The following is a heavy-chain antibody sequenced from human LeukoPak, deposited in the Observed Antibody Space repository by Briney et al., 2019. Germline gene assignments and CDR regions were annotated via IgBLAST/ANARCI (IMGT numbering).Heavy chain of an antibody. CDR3: ARGPYGSGSYFDY. Sequence: AGGSLRLSCAASGFTFSSYSMNWVRQAPGKGLGWVSYISSSSSTIYYADSVKGRFTISRDNAKNSLYLQMNSLRAEDTAVYYCARGPYGSGSYFDYWGQGTLVTVSS. CDR2: ISSSSSTI. CDR1: GFTFSSYS. J-gene: IGHJ4*02. D-gene: IGHD3-10*01. V-gene: IGHV3-48*01.